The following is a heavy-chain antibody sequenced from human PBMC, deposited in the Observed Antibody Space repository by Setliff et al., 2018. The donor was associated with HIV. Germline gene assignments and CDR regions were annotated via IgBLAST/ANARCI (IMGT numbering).Heavy chain of an antibody. Sequence: PSETLSLTCAVYGGSFSGYYWSWIRQPPGKGLEWIGEINHSGSTNYNPSLKSRVTISVDTSKNQFSLKLSSVTAADTAVYYCAREPYSSGWENYWYCDRWGRGTLFTVSS. CDR2: INHSGST. D-gene: IGHD6-19*01. J-gene: IGHJ2*01. CDR1: GGSFSGYY. CDR3: AREPYSSGWENYWYCDR. V-gene: IGHV4-34*01.